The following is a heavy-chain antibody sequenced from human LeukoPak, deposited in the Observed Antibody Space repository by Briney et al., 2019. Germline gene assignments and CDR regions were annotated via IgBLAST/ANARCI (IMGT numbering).Heavy chain of an antibody. V-gene: IGHV4-39*01. Sequence: SETLSLTCTVSGASINNNSYFWGWIRQPPGKGLEWIGSVYYSGSTYRNPPLKSRVTISIDTSKNQFSLKLSSVTAADTAVYYCASEGRWYCTDSVRYRPYYFDFWGQGTLVTVSS. CDR2: VYYSGST. D-gene: IGHD2-8*01. J-gene: IGHJ4*02. CDR3: ASEGRWYCTDSVRYRPYYFDF. CDR1: GASINNNSYF.